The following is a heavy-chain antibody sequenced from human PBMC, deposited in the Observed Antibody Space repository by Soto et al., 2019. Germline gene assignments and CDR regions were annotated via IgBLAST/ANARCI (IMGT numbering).Heavy chain of an antibody. CDR2: INTNGDST. Sequence: GGSLRLSCAASGFTFSSYAMSWVRQAPGKGLEWVSGINTNGDSTYYADSVKGRFTISRDNSKNTLFLQMNSLRAEDTSLYYCALTARFSGSYWGQGTLVTVSS. V-gene: IGHV3-23*01. CDR3: ALTARFSGSY. D-gene: IGHD1-26*01. J-gene: IGHJ4*02. CDR1: GFTFSSYA.